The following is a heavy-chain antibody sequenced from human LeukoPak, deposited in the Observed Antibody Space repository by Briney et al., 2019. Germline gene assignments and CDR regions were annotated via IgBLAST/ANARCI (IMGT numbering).Heavy chain of an antibody. D-gene: IGHD2-15*01. Sequence: SETLSLTCTVSGGSINGYSWSWIRQPPGNGLEWIGNIYYSGSSKYNPSLRSRVTISVDTSKNQFSLKLNSVTAADTAVYYCARDGGSSGKIWLDPGARGTLVPVPS. CDR1: GGSINGYS. CDR2: IYYSGSS. V-gene: IGHV4-59*01. J-gene: IGHJ5*02. CDR3: ARDGGSSGKIWLDP.